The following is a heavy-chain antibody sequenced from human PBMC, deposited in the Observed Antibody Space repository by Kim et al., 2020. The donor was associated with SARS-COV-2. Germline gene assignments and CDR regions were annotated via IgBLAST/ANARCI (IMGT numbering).Heavy chain of an antibody. Sequence: GGSLRLSCAASGFTFSSYGMHWVRQAPGKGLEWVAVISYDGSNKYYADSVKGRFTISRDNSKNTLYLQMNSLRAEDTAVYYCARISGSYLFSDVWGKGTTVTVSS. V-gene: IGHV3-30*03. J-gene: IGHJ6*04. D-gene: IGHD3-10*01. CDR3: ARISGSYLFSDV. CDR1: GFTFSSYG. CDR2: ISYDGSNK.